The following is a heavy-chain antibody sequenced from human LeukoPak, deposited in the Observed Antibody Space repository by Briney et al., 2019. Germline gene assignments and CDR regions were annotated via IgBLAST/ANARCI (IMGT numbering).Heavy chain of an antibody. J-gene: IGHJ4*02. V-gene: IGHV3-64*04. CDR3: ARDLTSSGWYYFDY. CDR1: GFTFNRFY. CDR2: ISSNGATT. Sequence: GGSLRLSCSASGFTFNRFYLHWVRQAPGKGLEFVSHISSNGATTYYADSVKGRFTISRDNSKNTLYLQMNSLRAEDTAVYYCARDLTSSGWYYFDYWGQGTLVTVSS. D-gene: IGHD6-19*01.